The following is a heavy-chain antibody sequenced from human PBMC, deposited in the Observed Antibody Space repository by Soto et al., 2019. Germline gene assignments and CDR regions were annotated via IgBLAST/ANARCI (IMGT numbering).Heavy chain of an antibody. CDR1: GYTFTSYG. J-gene: IGHJ5*02. D-gene: IGHD3-10*01. Sequence: ASVKVSCKASGYTFTSYGISWVRQAPGQGLEWMGWISAYNGNTNYAQKLQGRVTMTTDTSTSTAYMELRSLRSDDTAVYYCAIDIMVRGVFRWIDPWGQGTQVSGSS. CDR2: ISAYNGNT. V-gene: IGHV1-18*01. CDR3: AIDIMVRGVFRWIDP.